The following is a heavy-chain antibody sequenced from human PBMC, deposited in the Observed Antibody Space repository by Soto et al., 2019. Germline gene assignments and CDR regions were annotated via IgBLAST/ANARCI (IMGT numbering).Heavy chain of an antibody. CDR2: ISHDGSKR. D-gene: IGHD3-22*01. CDR1: GFTFSDFG. V-gene: IGHV3-30*18. Sequence: SLRLSCEVSGFTFSDFGLDWVRQAPGKGLEWVAIISHDGSKRFYADSVKGRFTISRDNSKNTLYLQMSSLRPEYTALYYCAKTATHVDGYDNTGYSSEDYWGHGTLVTVSS. CDR3: AKTATHVDGYDNTGYSSEDY. J-gene: IGHJ4*01.